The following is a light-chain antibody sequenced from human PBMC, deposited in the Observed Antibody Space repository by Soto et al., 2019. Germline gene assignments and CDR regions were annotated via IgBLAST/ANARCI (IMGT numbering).Light chain of an antibody. Sequence: DIQMTQSPSTLPASVGDRVTITCRASQSISTWLAWYQQKPGKAPKILIYDISSLESGVPSRFSGSGSGTEFTLTIRSLQPDDSATYYCLQVDSYPWSFGQGTKVDIK. CDR1: QSISTW. J-gene: IGKJ1*01. V-gene: IGKV1-5*01. CDR3: LQVDSYPWS. CDR2: DIS.